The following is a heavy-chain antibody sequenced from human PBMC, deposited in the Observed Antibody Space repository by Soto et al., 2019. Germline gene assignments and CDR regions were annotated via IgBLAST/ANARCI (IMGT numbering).Heavy chain of an antibody. Sequence: SETLSLTSAVYGGSFSGYYWSWIRQPPGKGLEWIGEINHSGSTNYNPSLKSRFTISVDTSKNQFSLKLSSVTAADTAVYYCARGIAAAGTGLYYYGMDVWGQGTTVTVSS. V-gene: IGHV4-34*01. J-gene: IGHJ6*02. CDR3: ARGIAAAGTGLYYYGMDV. CDR1: GGSFSGYY. CDR2: INHSGST. D-gene: IGHD6-13*01.